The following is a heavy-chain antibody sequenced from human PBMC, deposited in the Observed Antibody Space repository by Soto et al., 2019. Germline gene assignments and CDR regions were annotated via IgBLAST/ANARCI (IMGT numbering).Heavy chain of an antibody. D-gene: IGHD5-12*01. Sequence: SGPTLVNSTQTLTLTCTFSGFSLSTSGMCVSWIRQPPGKALEWLALIDWDDDKYYSTSLKTRLTISKDTSKNQVVLTMTNMDPVDTATYYCSRGYLRWLPGVHGMDVWGQGTTVTVS. V-gene: IGHV2-70*01. CDR1: GFSLSTSGMC. CDR3: SRGYLRWLPGVHGMDV. J-gene: IGHJ6*02. CDR2: IDWDDDK.